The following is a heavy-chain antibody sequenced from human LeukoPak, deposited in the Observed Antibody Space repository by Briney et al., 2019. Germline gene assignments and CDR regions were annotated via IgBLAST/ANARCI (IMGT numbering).Heavy chain of an antibody. CDR3: TRTPVERCFDC. D-gene: IGHD2-15*01. CDR1: GFTFSHYW. J-gene: IGHJ4*02. Sequence: PGGSLRLSCAASGFTFSHYWMHWVRRAPGKGLVWISHISNDGTNIGYADSVKGRFTISRDNAKNTLYLQMNSLRAEDTAVYYCTRTPVERCFDCGGQGTQVTLSS. V-gene: IGHV3-74*01. CDR2: ISNDGTNI.